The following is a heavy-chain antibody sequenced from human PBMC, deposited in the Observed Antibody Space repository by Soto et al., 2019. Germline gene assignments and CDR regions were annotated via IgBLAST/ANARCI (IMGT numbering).Heavy chain of an antibody. CDR1: GYSFTSYW. D-gene: IGHD5-18*01. Sequence: GESLKISCKGSGYSFTSYWIGWVRQMPGKGLEWMGIIYPGDSDTRYSPSFQGQVTISADKSISTAYLQWSSLKASDTAMYYCARHKRSGYSYGSPGGLYYGMDVWGQGTTVTVSS. V-gene: IGHV5-51*01. CDR3: ARHKRSGYSYGSPGGLYYGMDV. CDR2: IYPGDSDT. J-gene: IGHJ6*02.